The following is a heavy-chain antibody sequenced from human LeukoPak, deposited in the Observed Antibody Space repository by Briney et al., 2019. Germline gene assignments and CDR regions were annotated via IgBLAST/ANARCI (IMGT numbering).Heavy chain of an antibody. J-gene: IGHJ4*02. CDR2: ISSSGSTI. V-gene: IGHV3-48*03. Sequence: PGGSLRLSCAASGFTFSSYEMNWVRQAPGKGLEWVSYISSSGSTIYYADSVKGRFTISRDNAKNSLYLQMNSLRAEDTAVYYCASIGWELPIPNDYWGQGTLVTVSS. CDR3: ASIGWELPIPNDY. CDR1: GFTFSSYE. D-gene: IGHD1-26*01.